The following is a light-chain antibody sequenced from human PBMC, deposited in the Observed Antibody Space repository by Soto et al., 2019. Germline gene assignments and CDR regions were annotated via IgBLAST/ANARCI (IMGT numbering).Light chain of an antibody. V-gene: IGKV3-20*01. Sequence: EIVLTQSPGTLSLSPGERATLSCRASQSVSSSYLAWYQQKPGQAPRPLIYGASSRAIGIPDRFSGSGSGTNFPLTISSLEPEDFAVYYCKQYGSSPWTFGQGTKVET. CDR2: GAS. J-gene: IGKJ1*01. CDR3: KQYGSSPWT. CDR1: QSVSSSY.